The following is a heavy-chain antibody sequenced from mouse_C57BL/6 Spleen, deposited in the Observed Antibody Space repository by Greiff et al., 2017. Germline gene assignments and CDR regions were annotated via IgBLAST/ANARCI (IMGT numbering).Heavy chain of an antibody. D-gene: IGHD1-1*01. Sequence: QVQLQQPGAELVKPGASVKLSCKASGYTFTSYWMQWVKQRPGQGLEWIGEIDPSDSYTNYNQKFKGKATLTVDTSSSTAYMQLSSLTSEDSAVYYCASYYGSSPRAMDYWGQGTSVTVSS. CDR3: ASYYGSSPRAMDY. CDR1: GYTFTSYW. V-gene: IGHV1-50*01. J-gene: IGHJ4*01. CDR2: IDPSDSYT.